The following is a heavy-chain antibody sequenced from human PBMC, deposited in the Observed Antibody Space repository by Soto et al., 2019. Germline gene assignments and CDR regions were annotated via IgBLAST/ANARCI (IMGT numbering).Heavy chain of an antibody. V-gene: IGHV4-31*03. CDR1: GGSISSGGYY. J-gene: IGHJ4*02. CDR3: ARARSIAARPAPAVDY. D-gene: IGHD6-6*01. Sequence: QVQLQESGPGLVKPSQTLSLTCTVSGGSISSGGYYWSWIRQHPGKGLEWIGYIYYSGSTYYNPSLKSRVTISVDTSKNQFSLKLSSVTAADTAVYYCARARSIAARPAPAVDYWGQGTLVTVSS. CDR2: IYYSGST.